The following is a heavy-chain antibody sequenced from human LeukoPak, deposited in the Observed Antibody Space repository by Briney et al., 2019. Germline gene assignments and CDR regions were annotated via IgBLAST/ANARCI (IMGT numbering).Heavy chain of an antibody. CDR3: ARDRGYSGYDGLDY. CDR1: GFTFSNYA. V-gene: IGHV3-30-3*01. D-gene: IGHD5-12*01. Sequence: EGSLRLSCAASGFTFSNYAMHWVRQAPGKGLEWVAVISYDGSNKYNADSVKGRFTISRDNSKNTLYLQMNSLRAEDTAVYYCARDRGYSGYDGLDYWGQGTLVTVSS. CDR2: ISYDGSNK. J-gene: IGHJ4*02.